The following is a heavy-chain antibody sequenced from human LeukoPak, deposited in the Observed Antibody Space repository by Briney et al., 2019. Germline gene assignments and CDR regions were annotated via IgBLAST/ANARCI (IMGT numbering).Heavy chain of an antibody. CDR2: IKEDGSER. Sequence: GSLRLSCAASGFTFSSYWMRWVRQPPGEGLEGVANIKEDGSERYYVDSVKGRFTISRDNAKNSMYLQMNSLRAEDTAVYYCAREIGSAARGRWGQGTLVTVSS. CDR1: GFTFSSYW. D-gene: IGHD6-13*01. CDR3: AREIGSAARGR. J-gene: IGHJ4*02. V-gene: IGHV3-7*05.